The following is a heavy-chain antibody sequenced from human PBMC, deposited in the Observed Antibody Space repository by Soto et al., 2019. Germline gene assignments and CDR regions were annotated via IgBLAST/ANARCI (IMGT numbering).Heavy chain of an antibody. V-gene: IGHV4-31*03. Sequence: QVQLQESGPGLVKPSQTLSLTCTVSGGSINSDGYYWSWIRQHPGKGLEWIGYIHYSGNTYYNPSLKSRITISIDTSKNQFSLQLSSVTVADTAVYFCARDSLDSSGNFMRHPDAFDVWGQGTEVAVSS. CDR1: GGSINSDGYY. CDR2: IHYSGNT. D-gene: IGHD3-22*01. J-gene: IGHJ3*01. CDR3: ARDSLDSSGNFMRHPDAFDV.